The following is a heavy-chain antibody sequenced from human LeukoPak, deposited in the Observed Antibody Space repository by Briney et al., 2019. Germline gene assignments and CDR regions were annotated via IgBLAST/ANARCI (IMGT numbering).Heavy chain of an antibody. V-gene: IGHV3-74*01. J-gene: IGHJ4*02. Sequence: GGSPRLSCAASGFTFSSYWMHWVRQAPGKGLVWVSRINSDGSSTSYADSVKGRFTISRDNAKNTLYLQMNSLRAEDTAVYYCARAEWELRPHYFDYWGQGTLVTVSS. D-gene: IGHD1-26*01. CDR2: INSDGSST. CDR1: GFTFSSYW. CDR3: ARAEWELRPHYFDY.